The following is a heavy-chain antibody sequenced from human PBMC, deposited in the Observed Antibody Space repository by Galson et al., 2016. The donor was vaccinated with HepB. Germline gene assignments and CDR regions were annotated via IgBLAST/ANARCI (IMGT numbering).Heavy chain of an antibody. Sequence: RLSCAASGFTFSDYYMTWIRQSPGRGLEWVSYVASSGTHTKYAESVKGRFTISRDNAENTLYLEMNSLRDEDTAVYYCARSYCGGDCQYDYWGQGTLVTVSS. CDR2: VASSGTHT. J-gene: IGHJ4*02. CDR3: ARSYCGGDCQYDY. CDR1: GFTFSDYY. D-gene: IGHD2-21*02. V-gene: IGHV3-11*06.